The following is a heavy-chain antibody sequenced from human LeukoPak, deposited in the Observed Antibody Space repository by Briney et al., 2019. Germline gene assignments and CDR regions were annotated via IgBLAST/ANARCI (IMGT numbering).Heavy chain of an antibody. Sequence: GGSLRLSCAASGLTVSSSYMSWVRQAPGKGLEWVSVLYSGGNTYYADSVKGRFTISRDNSKNTLYLQMNSLRGEDTAVYYCARGHIAVAGFYGAGPSDYWGQGTLVTVSS. J-gene: IGHJ4*02. V-gene: IGHV3-53*01. CDR3: ARGHIAVAGFYGAGPSDY. D-gene: IGHD6-19*01. CDR2: LYSGGNT. CDR1: GLTVSSSY.